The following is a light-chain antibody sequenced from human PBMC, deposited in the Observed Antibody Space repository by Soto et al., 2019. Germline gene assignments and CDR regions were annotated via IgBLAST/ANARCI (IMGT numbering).Light chain of an antibody. CDR3: QQYNGYSL. J-gene: IGKJ1*01. Sequence: DIKMTQSPSTLSASVGDRVTITCRASQSISGWLAWYQQKPGKAPKLLIYDASSLESGVPSRFSGIGSGTEFTLSISSLQSDDFATYYCQQYNGYSLFGQGTKVEI. V-gene: IGKV1-5*01. CDR1: QSISGW. CDR2: DAS.